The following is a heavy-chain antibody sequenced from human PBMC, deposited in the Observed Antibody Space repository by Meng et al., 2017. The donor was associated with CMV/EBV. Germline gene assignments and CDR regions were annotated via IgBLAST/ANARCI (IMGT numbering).Heavy chain of an antibody. Sequence: SETLSLTCTVSGYSISSGYYWGWIRQPPGKGLEWIGSIYHSGSTYYNPSLKSRVTISVDTSKNQFSLKLSSVTAADTAVSYCARAVAGIVDYWGQGTLVTVSS. CDR2: IYHSGST. J-gene: IGHJ4*02. D-gene: IGHD6-19*01. CDR1: GYSISSGYY. CDR3: ARAVAGIVDY. V-gene: IGHV4-38-2*02.